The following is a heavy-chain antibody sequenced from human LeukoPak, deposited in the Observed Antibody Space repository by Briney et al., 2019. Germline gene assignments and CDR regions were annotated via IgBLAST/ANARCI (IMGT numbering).Heavy chain of an antibody. Sequence: HPGGSLRLSCAASGFTFISYWMHWVRQDPGKGLVWVSRINSDGRSTDYADSVKGRFTISRDNSKNTLYLQMNSLRAEDTAVYYCARQWVTYYYDSSGYRPLDYWGQGTLVTVSS. CDR2: INSDGRST. CDR1: GFTFISYW. V-gene: IGHV3-74*01. D-gene: IGHD3-22*01. CDR3: ARQWVTYYYDSSGYRPLDY. J-gene: IGHJ4*02.